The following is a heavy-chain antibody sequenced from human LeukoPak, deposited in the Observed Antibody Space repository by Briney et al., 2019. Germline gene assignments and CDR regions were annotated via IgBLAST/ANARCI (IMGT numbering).Heavy chain of an antibody. CDR1: GFPFSNSA. V-gene: IGHV3-23*01. D-gene: IGHD6-13*01. Sequence: AGTLTLSCSASGFPFSNSAMRWVRQAPGKGPEWVSALSSGGGSTYYADSVKGRFTISRDNSKNTLYLQMSSLRAEDTAVYYCAYSPLAAAPRLDYWGQGTLV. CDR2: LSSGGGST. J-gene: IGHJ4*02. CDR3: AYSPLAAAPRLDY.